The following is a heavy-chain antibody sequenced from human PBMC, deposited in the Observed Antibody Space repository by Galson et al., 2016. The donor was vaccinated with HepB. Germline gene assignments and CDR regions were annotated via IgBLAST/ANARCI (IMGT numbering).Heavy chain of an antibody. V-gene: IGHV3-23*01. J-gene: IGHJ4*02. CDR1: GFTFSSYA. CDR2: ITGSGGAT. D-gene: IGHD4-17*01. Sequence: SLRLSCAASGFTFSSYAMSWVRQAPGKGLEWVSSITGSGGATYYADSVKGRFTISRDSSKNTLYLQMNSLRAEDTALYYCAIATVTTVSRFDYWGQGTLVSVSS. CDR3: AIATVTTVSRFDY.